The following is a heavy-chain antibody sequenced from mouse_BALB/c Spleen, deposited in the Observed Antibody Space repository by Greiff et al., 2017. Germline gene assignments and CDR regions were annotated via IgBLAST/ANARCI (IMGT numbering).Heavy chain of an antibody. D-gene: IGHD2-4*01. J-gene: IGHJ3*01. Sequence: EVQLVESGAELVKPGASVKLSCTASGFNIKDTYMHWVKQRPEQGLEWIGRIDPANGNTKYDPKFQGKATITADTSSNTAYLQLSSLTSEDTAVYYCVSSTMITTGFAYWGQGTLVTVSA. CDR1: GFNIKDTY. CDR3: VSSTMITTGFAY. V-gene: IGHV14-3*02. CDR2: IDPANGNT.